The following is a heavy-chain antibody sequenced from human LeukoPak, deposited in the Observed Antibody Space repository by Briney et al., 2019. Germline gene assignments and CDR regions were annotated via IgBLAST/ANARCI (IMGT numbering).Heavy chain of an antibody. CDR3: ARAYCSSITCFE. Sequence: GGSLRLSCAASGFIVSRYSMTWVRQAPGKGLEWVSSISTSYSGIYYADSVKGRFTISRDNAKNSLYLRMDSLRADDTAVYYCARAYCSSITCFEWGQGTLVTVSS. J-gene: IGHJ4*02. CDR1: GFIVSRYS. V-gene: IGHV3-48*01. CDR2: ISTSYSGI. D-gene: IGHD2-2*01.